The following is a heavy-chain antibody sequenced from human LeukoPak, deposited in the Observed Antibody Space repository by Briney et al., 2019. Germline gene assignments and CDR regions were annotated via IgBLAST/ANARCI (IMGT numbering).Heavy chain of an antibody. Sequence: ASVKVSCKASGYTFTSYKINWVRQAPGQGLEWMGWISAYNGDTNYAQKLQGRVTMTTDTSTSTAYMELRSLRSDDTAVYYCAKVKVAYYHDNSGNSPFDSWGQGTLVTVSS. CDR1: GYTFTSYK. CDR3: AKVKVAYYHDNSGNSPFDS. D-gene: IGHD3-22*01. V-gene: IGHV1-18*01. J-gene: IGHJ4*02. CDR2: ISAYNGDT.